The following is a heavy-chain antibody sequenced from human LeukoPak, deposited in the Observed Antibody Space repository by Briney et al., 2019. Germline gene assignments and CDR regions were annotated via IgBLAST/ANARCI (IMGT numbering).Heavy chain of an antibody. J-gene: IGHJ4*02. CDR1: GFTFSSYA. Sequence: PGGSLRLSCAASGFTFSSYAMSWVRQAPGKGLEWVAVISYDGSNKYHADSVKGRFTISRDNSKNTLYLQMNSLRAEDTAVYYCARDLLGYSYDAYYFDFWGQGTLVTVSS. V-gene: IGHV3-30*03. D-gene: IGHD5-18*01. CDR2: ISYDGSNK. CDR3: ARDLLGYSYDAYYFDF.